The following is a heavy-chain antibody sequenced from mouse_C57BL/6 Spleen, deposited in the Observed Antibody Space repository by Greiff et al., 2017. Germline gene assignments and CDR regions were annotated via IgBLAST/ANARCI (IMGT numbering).Heavy chain of an antibody. J-gene: IGHJ3*01. D-gene: IGHD1-1*01. CDR2: ILPGSGST. CDR1: GYTFTGYW. Sequence: QVQLKESGAELMKPGASVKLSCKATGYTFTGYWIEWVKQRPGHGLEWIGEILPGSGSTNYNEKFKGKATFTADTSSNTAYMQLSSLTTEDSAIYYCASPYYYGSSYWFAYWGQGTLVTVSA. V-gene: IGHV1-9*01. CDR3: ASPYYYGSSYWFAY.